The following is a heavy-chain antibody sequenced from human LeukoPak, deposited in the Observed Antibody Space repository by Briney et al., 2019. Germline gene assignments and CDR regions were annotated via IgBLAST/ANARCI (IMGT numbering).Heavy chain of an antibody. CDR1: GFTFSSYW. J-gene: IGHJ4*02. CDR2: IKQDGSEK. CDR3: ARGAMIVVAASFVDY. V-gene: IGHV3-7*01. D-gene: IGHD3-22*01. Sequence: GGSLRLSCAASGFTFSSYWMSWVRQAPGKGLEWVANIKQDGSEKYYVDSVKGRFTISRDNAKNPLYLQMNSLRAEDTAVYYCARGAMIVVAASFVDYWGQGTLVNVSS.